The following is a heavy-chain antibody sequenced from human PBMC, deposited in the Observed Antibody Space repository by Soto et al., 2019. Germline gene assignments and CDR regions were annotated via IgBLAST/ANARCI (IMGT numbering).Heavy chain of an antibody. J-gene: IGHJ3*01. CDR2: LYWDDDK. CDR1: GFSLSSIGVG. V-gene: IGHV2-5*02. Sequence: QITLKESGPTLVKPTQPLTLTCTFSGFSLSSIGVGVAWIRQPPGKALEWLGILYWDDDKHYSPSLKTRISIAKDTSKDQVVLTLTNMDPVDTATYYCAHTIVVVPTAHDAFDVWGQGTMVTVSS. CDR3: AHTIVVVPTAHDAFDV. D-gene: IGHD2-2*01.